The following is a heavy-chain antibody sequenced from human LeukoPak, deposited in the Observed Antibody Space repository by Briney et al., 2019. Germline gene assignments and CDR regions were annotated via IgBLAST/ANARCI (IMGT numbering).Heavy chain of an antibody. J-gene: IGHJ4*02. CDR3: ARVVRYYDSSGYSAKAFDY. Sequence: GGSLRLSCAASGFTFSSYWMSWVRQAPGKGLEWVANIKQDGSEKYYVDSVKGRFTISRDNAKNSLYLQMNSLRAEDTAVYYCARVVRYYDSSGYSAKAFDYWGQGTLVTVSS. V-gene: IGHV3-7*01. CDR2: IKQDGSEK. CDR1: GFTFSSYW. D-gene: IGHD3-22*01.